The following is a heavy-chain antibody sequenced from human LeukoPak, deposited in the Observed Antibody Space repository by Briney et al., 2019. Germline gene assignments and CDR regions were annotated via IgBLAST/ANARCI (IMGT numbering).Heavy chain of an antibody. D-gene: IGHD6-19*01. CDR1: GYTFTSYG. CDR3: ARPSSAVAGYYYYYMDV. J-gene: IGHJ6*03. Sequence: GASVKVSCKASGYTFTSYGISWVRQAPGQGLEWMGWISAYNGNTNYAQKLQGRVTMTTDTSTSTAYMELRSLRSDDTAVYYCARPSSAVAGYYYYYMDVWGKGTTVTVSS. V-gene: IGHV1-18*01. CDR2: ISAYNGNT.